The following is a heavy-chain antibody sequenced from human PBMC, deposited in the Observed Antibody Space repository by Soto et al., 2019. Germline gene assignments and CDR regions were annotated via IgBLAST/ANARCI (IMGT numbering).Heavy chain of an antibody. V-gene: IGHV3-43D*04. J-gene: IGHJ4*02. CDR2: TNSDGTDS. Sequence: VKLVESGGIGVQTGGSLRLSCAAAGFDFEDYAMHWVRQVPGKGLEWVSLTNSDGTDSYYMDSVKGRFTISRDNAKRTLYLQMDRLRPEDTALYFCAKSLYYYDSSPLDHWGQGTLVTVSS. CDR3: AKSLYYYDSSPLDH. D-gene: IGHD3-22*01. CDR1: GFDFEDYA.